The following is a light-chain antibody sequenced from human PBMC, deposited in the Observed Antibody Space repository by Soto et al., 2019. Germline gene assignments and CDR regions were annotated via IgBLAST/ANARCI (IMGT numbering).Light chain of an antibody. Sequence: QPVLTQSSSASASLGSSVKLTCTLSSGHSSYIIAWHHQQPGKAPRYLMKLEGSGSYNKGSGVPDRFSGSSSRADRYLTISNLQFEDEANYYCETWDSNTRVFGGGTKVTVL. CDR2: LEGSGSY. V-gene: IGLV4-60*02. CDR3: ETWDSNTRV. J-gene: IGLJ2*01. CDR1: SGHSSYI.